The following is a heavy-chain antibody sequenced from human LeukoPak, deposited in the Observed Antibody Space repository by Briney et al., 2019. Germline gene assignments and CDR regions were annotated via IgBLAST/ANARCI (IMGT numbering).Heavy chain of an antibody. J-gene: IGHJ4*02. CDR2: ISGSGGST. CDR3: ARVRWELRGPDY. Sequence: PGGSLRLSCAASGFTFSSYAMSWVRQAPGKGLEWVSAISGSGGSTYYADSVRGRFTISRDNAKNTLYLQMNSLRAEDTAVYYCARVRWELRGPDYWGQGTLVTVSS. CDR1: GFTFSSYA. V-gene: IGHV3-23*01. D-gene: IGHD1-26*01.